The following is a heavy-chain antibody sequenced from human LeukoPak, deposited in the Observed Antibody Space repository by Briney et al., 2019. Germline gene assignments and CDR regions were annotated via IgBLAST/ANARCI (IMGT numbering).Heavy chain of an antibody. CDR2: ISGDGGST. CDR3: ATSDFAAHFDY. J-gene: IGHJ4*02. D-gene: IGHD2/OR15-2a*01. CDR1: GFTFDDYA. Sequence: GGSLRLSCAASGFTFDDYAMHWVRQAPGKGLEWVSLISGDGGSTYYADSVKGRFTISRDNSKNSLYLQMNSLGTEDTALYFCATSDFAAHFDYWGQGTLVTVSS. V-gene: IGHV3-43*02.